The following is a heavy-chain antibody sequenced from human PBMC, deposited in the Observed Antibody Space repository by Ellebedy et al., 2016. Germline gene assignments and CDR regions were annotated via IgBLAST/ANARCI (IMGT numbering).Heavy chain of an antibody. D-gene: IGHD6-13*01. J-gene: IGHJ2*01. CDR2: LSSTGDHT. Sequence: GESLKISXAASGISFRTYAMTWVRQASGKGLEWVSGLSSTGDHTYYAESVKGRFSISRDNAKNMLYLQMNSLRGDDTAVYYCAKDGGGAAAGLRKWYFDLWGRGTLVTVSS. CDR1: GISFRTYA. CDR3: AKDGGGAAAGLRKWYFDL. V-gene: IGHV3-23*01.